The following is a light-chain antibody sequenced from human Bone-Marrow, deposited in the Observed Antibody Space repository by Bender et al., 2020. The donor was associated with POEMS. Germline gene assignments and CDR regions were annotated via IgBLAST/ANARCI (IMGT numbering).Light chain of an antibody. V-gene: IGLV2-8*01. CDR1: SSDFGTYTY. J-gene: IGLJ2*01. Sequence: QSALTQPPSASGSPGQSVTISCTGTSSDFGTYTYVSWYKQHPDKAPKLIIYEVAKRPSGVPDRFSGSKSGNMASLTVSGLQAEDEADYYCSSYAGSDIVLFGGGTKLTVL. CDR2: EVA. CDR3: SSYAGSDIVL.